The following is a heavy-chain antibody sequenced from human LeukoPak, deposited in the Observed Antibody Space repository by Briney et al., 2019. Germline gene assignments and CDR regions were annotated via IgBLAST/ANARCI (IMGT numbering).Heavy chain of an antibody. CDR1: GFSFSTYG. D-gene: IGHD6-19*01. CDR2: ISYDGVDT. CDR3: AKVAGWDLLKDDFDI. Sequence: PGGSLRLSCAASGFSFSTYGMHWVRQAPGKGLEWVAVISYDGVDTYYGDSVKGRFTISRDNSKNMLSLQMKSLRPEDKDVYNCAKVAGWDLLKDDFDIWGQGTMVTVSS. V-gene: IGHV3-30*18. J-gene: IGHJ3*02.